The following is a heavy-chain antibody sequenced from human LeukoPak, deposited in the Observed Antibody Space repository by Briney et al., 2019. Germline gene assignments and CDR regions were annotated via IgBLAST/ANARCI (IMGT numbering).Heavy chain of an antibody. CDR1: GLTVSLNY. D-gene: IGHD5-18*01. CDR3: ARGARDSYGYYYYAMDV. CDR2: LYAEGSA. Sequence: GGSLRLSCAASGLTVSLNYMNWVRRPPGKGLQWVSALYAEGSAYYADSVKGRFTISRDNSKNTLSLQMNSLRAEDTAVYYRARGARDSYGYYYYAMDVWGQGTTVTVSS. V-gene: IGHV3-53*01. J-gene: IGHJ6*02.